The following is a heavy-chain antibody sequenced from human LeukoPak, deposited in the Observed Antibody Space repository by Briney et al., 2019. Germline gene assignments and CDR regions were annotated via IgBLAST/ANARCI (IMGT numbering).Heavy chain of an antibody. CDR3: AREPIAAAGTGGDFDY. Sequence: SQTLSLTCAISGDSVSSNSAAWNWNRQSPPRGLKWLGRTYYRSKWYNDYAVSVKSRITINPDTSKNQFSLQLNSVTPEDTAVYYCAREPIAAAGTGGDFDYWGQGTLVTVSS. CDR2: TYYRSKWYN. CDR1: GDSVSSNSAA. J-gene: IGHJ4*02. V-gene: IGHV6-1*01. D-gene: IGHD6-13*01.